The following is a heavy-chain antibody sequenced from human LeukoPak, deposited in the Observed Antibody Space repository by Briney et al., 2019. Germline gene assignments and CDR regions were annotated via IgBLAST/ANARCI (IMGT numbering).Heavy chain of an antibody. Sequence: ASVKVSCKASGGTFSSYAISWVRQAPGQGLEWMGGIIPIFGTANYAQKFQGRVTITADESTSTAYMELSSLRSEDTAVYYCGRDRRCSSTSCYNWFDPWGQGTLVTVSS. V-gene: IGHV1-69*13. CDR1: GGTFSSYA. D-gene: IGHD2-2*01. CDR2: IIPIFGTA. CDR3: GRDRRCSSTSCYNWFDP. J-gene: IGHJ5*02.